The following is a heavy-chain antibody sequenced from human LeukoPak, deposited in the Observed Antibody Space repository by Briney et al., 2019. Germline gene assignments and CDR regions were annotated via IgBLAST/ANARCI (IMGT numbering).Heavy chain of an antibody. CDR2: IYYSGST. CDR1: GGSISSYY. J-gene: IGHJ3*02. Sequence: KPSETLSLTCTVSGGSISSYYWSWIRQPPGKGLEWIGYIYYSGSTNYNPSLKSRVTISVDTSKNQFPLKLSSVTAADTAVYYCARHRAGERDAFDIWGQGTMVTVSS. V-gene: IGHV4-59*08. D-gene: IGHD7-27*01. CDR3: ARHRAGERDAFDI.